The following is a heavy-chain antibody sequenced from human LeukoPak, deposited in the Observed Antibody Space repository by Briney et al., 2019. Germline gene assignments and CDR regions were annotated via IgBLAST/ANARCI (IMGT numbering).Heavy chain of an antibody. Sequence: GSVKVSCRASGYSFTSHDINWVRQATGQGLEWMGWMNPNSGNTGYAQKFQDRVTMTRNTSISTAYLELNSLGSEDTAMYYCASALKRGSAGTLIDHWGQGTLVTVSS. V-gene: IGHV1-8*01. J-gene: IGHJ4*02. CDR3: ASALKRGSAGTLIDH. D-gene: IGHD6-13*01. CDR1: GYSFTSHD. CDR2: MNPNSGNT.